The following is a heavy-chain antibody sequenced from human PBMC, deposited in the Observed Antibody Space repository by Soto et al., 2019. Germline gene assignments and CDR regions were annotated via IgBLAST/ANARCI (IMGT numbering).Heavy chain of an antibody. V-gene: IGHV1-8*01. CDR1: GYTFTSYD. J-gene: IGHJ6*02. CDR2: MNPNSGNT. Sequence: QVQLVQSGAEVKKPGASVKVSCKASGYTFTSYDINWVRQASGQGLEWMGWMNPNSGNTGYAQKFQGRVTMTRNTSISTAYMELSSLRSEDTAVYYCARDLSSSWEYYGMDVWGQGTTVTVSS. CDR3: ARDLSSSWEYYGMDV. D-gene: IGHD6-13*01.